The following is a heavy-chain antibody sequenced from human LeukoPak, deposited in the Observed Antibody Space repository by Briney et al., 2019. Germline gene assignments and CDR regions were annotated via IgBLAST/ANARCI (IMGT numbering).Heavy chain of an antibody. V-gene: IGHV4-38-2*02. J-gene: IGHJ4*02. CDR3: ARGGPWELSHRDYFDY. D-gene: IGHD1-26*01. Sequence: SETLSLTCTVSGYSIASGYLWGWIRQTPEKGLEWIATIYHSGRTYYNLSLKSRVTISMDTSRNQFSLKVTSVTAAEMALYFCARGGPWELSHRDYFDYWGQGTLVTVSS. CDR1: GYSIASGYL. CDR2: IYHSGRT.